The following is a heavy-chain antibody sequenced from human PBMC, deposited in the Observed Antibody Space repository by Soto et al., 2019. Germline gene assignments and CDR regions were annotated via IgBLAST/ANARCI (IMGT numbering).Heavy chain of an antibody. D-gene: IGHD2-21*01. V-gene: IGHV4-30-2*01. CDR2: VYHSGTS. J-gene: IGHJ4*02. CDR3: AIDPARIHYFDY. Sequence: QLQLQESGSGLVKPSQTLSLTCTVSGASVSSGSYSWSWIRQPPGKGLEWIGYVYHSGTSYYTPSRKGRSTISMDRSKNQVSLILTSVTAADTAVYYFAIDPARIHYFDYWGQGILFTVSS. CDR1: GASVSSGSYS.